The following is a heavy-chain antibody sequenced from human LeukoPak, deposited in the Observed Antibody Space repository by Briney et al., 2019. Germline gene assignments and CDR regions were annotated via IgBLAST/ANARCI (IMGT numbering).Heavy chain of an antibody. Sequence: SETLSFTCTVSGGSISSSAYSWGWIRQPPGKGFDWIGNIYDNGNTYYNPSLKSRVTTSVDTSKNQFSLQLNSVTAADTAVYYCARQYGPGYSSTWYFDYWGQGTLVTVSS. J-gene: IGHJ4*02. CDR3: ARQYGPGYSSTWYFDY. CDR1: GGSISSSAYS. CDR2: IYDNGNT. D-gene: IGHD6-13*01. V-gene: IGHV4-39*01.